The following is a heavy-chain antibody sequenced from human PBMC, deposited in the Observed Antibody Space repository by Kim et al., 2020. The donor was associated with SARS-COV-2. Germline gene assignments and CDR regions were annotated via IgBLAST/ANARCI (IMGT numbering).Heavy chain of an antibody. J-gene: IGHJ3*02. V-gene: IGHV3-23*01. CDR3: AKSVGGSESYITDAFDM. D-gene: IGHD3-10*01. Sequence: VKGQFTISRDNSKNTLYLKMSSLTAEDTAVYYCAKSVGGSESYITDAFDMWGQGTMVTVSS.